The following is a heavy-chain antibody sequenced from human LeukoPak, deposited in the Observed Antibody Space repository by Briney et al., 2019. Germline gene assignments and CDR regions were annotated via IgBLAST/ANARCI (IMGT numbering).Heavy chain of an antibody. J-gene: IGHJ4*02. V-gene: IGHV4-4*07. D-gene: IGHD5-24*01. CDR3: AREIQMATQFDY. CDR1: GGSISSHY. Sequence: TSETLSLTCTVSGGSISSHYWSWIRQPAGMGLEWIGRISTTGSTNYNPSQMSRVTMSIDTSKNQFSLKLNSASAADTAVYFCAREIQMATQFDYWGQGTLVTVSS. CDR2: ISTTGST.